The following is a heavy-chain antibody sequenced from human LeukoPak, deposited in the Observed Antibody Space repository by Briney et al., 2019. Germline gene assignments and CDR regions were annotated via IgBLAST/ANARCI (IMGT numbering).Heavy chain of an antibody. J-gene: IGHJ6*03. V-gene: IGHV4-59*01. CDR3: ARSPPPFYDSSGYHYYYYMDV. D-gene: IGHD3-22*01. CDR1: GGSISNCF. Sequence: SETLSLTCTVSGGSISNCFWSWIRQPPGRGLEWIGYIYESESTDYNPSLKSRVTISPDTSKKKFSLKLTSVTAADTAVYYCARSPPPFYDSSGYHYYYYMDVWGKGTTVTVSS. CDR2: IYESEST.